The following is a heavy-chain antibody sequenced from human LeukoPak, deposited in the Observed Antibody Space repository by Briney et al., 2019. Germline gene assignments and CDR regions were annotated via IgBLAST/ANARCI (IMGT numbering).Heavy chain of an antibody. V-gene: IGHV3-30*02. CDR1: GFTFSSYG. Sequence: GGSLRLSCAASGFTFSSYGIHWVRQAPGKGLEWVAFIRYDGSNKYYTDSVKGRFTISRDNSKNTLHLQMISLRAEDTAVYYCAKGRGWEASYYYYYMDVWGKGTTVTISS. CDR3: AKGRGWEASYYYYYMDV. CDR2: IRYDGSNK. D-gene: IGHD1-26*01. J-gene: IGHJ6*03.